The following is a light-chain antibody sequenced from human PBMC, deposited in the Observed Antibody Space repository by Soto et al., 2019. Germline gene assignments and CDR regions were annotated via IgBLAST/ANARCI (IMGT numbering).Light chain of an antibody. CDR2: ENN. CDR1: SSNIGNNY. V-gene: IGLV1-51*02. J-gene: IGLJ1*01. Sequence: QSVLTQPPSVSAAPGQKVTISCSGSSSNIGNNYVSWYQQLPGTAPKLLIFENNKRPSGIPGRFSASKSGTSATLAITGLQTGDAADYYCGTWDNSLSLPYVFGTGTKATVL. CDR3: GTWDNSLSLPYV.